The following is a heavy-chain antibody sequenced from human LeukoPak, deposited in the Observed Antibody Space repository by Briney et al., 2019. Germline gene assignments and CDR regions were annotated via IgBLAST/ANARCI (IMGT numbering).Heavy chain of an antibody. V-gene: IGHV4-59*01. D-gene: IGHD3-16*01. Sequence: SETLSLTCAVSGGSLSSYYWSWIRQPPGKGLEWIGYIYYSGSTNYNPSLKSRVTISVDTSKNQFSLKLSSVTVADTAVYYCARETSQKGAHYMDVWGKGTTVTISS. J-gene: IGHJ6*03. CDR1: GGSLSSYY. CDR2: IYYSGST. CDR3: ARETSQKGAHYMDV.